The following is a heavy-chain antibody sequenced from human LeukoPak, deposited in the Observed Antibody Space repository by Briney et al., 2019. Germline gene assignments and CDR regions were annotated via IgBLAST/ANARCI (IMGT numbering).Heavy chain of an antibody. Sequence: SETLSLTCTVSGGSISTYYWSWIRQPAGKGLEYIGRIYTSGSTNYNPSLKSRVTLSVDTSKNQFSLKLSPVTAADTAVYYCARGQNSHDRSGSFPPPFDSWGPGTLVTVSS. V-gene: IGHV4-4*07. CDR1: GGSISTYY. D-gene: IGHD3-22*01. CDR2: IYTSGST. CDR3: ARGQNSHDRSGSFPPPFDS. J-gene: IGHJ4*02.